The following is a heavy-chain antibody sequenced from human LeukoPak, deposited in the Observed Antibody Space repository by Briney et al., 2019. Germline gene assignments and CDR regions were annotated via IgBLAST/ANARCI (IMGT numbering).Heavy chain of an antibody. CDR3: AKHLNGTKSSDY. CDR1: GFTFSNYA. V-gene: IGHV3-23*01. Sequence: PGGSLRLSCAASGFTFSNYAMSWVRQAPGKGLEWVSAITDSGGGTYYADSVKGRFTISRDNSENTLYLQMHSLRAEDTAVYYCAKHLNGTKSSDYWAQGALVTVSS. CDR2: ITDSGGGT. D-gene: IGHD1-7*01. J-gene: IGHJ4*02.